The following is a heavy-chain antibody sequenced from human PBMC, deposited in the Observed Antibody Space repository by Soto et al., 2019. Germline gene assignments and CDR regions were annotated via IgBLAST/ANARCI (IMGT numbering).Heavy chain of an antibody. CDR1: GFTFGSSA. D-gene: IGHD2-2*01. V-gene: IGHV3-23*01. J-gene: IGHJ4*02. CDR2: ITGSGGYT. Sequence: EVQLLESGGGLVQPGGSLRLSCAASGFTFGSSAMLWVRQAPGKGLEWVSAITGSGGYTSYSDPVKGRFTISRDNSKNTLFLQMNSLRAEDTALYYCATGRYCSSAACLAAEWGQGTLITVSS. CDR3: ATGRYCSSAACLAAE.